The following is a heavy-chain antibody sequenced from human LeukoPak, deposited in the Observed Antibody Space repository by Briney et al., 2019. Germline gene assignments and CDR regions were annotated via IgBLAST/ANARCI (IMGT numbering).Heavy chain of an antibody. D-gene: IGHD2-15*01. CDR3: AKDRTVVVTAYGGWFDP. CDR2: MRHDGSNE. Sequence: PGGSLRLSCAASGITFSTSGMHWVRQAPGRGLEWVAFMRHDGSNEKYADSVKGRFTISRDNSKNMLYLQMNSLIVEDTAVYYCAKDRTVVVTAYGGWFDPWGQGTLVTVSS. J-gene: IGHJ5*02. V-gene: IGHV3-30*02. CDR1: GITFSTSG.